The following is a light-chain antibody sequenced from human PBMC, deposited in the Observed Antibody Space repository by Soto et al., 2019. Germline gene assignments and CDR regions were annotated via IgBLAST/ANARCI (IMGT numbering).Light chain of an antibody. CDR1: SSDVGDYDY. CDR3: SSYGSSTTLEV. J-gene: IGLJ1*01. CDR2: DVS. V-gene: IGLV2-14*01. Sequence: QSVLTQPASVSGSPGQSITISCTGTSSDVGDYDYVSWYQQHPGKAPKLMIYDVSNRPSGISNRFSGSKSGNTASLTISGLQAEDEAHYYCSSYGSSTTLEVFGTGTKVTVL.